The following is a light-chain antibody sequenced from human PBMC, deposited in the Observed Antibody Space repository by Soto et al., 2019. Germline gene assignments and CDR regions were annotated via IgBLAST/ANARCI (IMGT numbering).Light chain of an antibody. V-gene: IGKV3-15*01. CDR1: QSVSSN. CDR3: QQYNNWIT. J-gene: IGKJ5*01. CDR2: GAS. Sequence: EIVMTQSPATLSVSPGERATLSCRASQSVSSNLAWYQRKPGQAPRLLIYGASTRATGIPARFSCSGSGTEFTISISSLQSGDFAVYYCQQYNNWITFGQGTRLEIK.